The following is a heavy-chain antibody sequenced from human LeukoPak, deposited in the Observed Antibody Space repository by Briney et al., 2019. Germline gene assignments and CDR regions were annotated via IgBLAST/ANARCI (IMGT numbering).Heavy chain of an antibody. J-gene: IGHJ6*02. V-gene: IGHV4-31*03. Sequence: SETLSLTCTVSGGSISSGGYYWSWIRQHPGKGLEWIGYIYYSGSTYYNPSLKSRVTISVDTSKNQLSLKLSSVTAADTAVYYCARQMLIAAAGTGYYGMDVWGQGTTVTVSS. D-gene: IGHD6-13*01. CDR1: GGSISSGGYY. CDR2: IYYSGST. CDR3: ARQMLIAAAGTGYYGMDV.